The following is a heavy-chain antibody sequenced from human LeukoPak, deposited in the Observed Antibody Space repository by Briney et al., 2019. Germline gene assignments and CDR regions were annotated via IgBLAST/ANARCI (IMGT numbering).Heavy chain of an antibody. CDR2: ISGSGGST. CDR3: AKPEYSSSWPNYYFDS. J-gene: IGHJ4*02. Sequence: GSLRLSCAASGFTFSSYGMHWVRQAPGKGLEWVSAISGSGGSTYYADSVKGRLTISRDNSKNTLYLQMHSLRAEDTAVYYCAKPEYSSSWPNYYFDSWGQGTLVTVSS. D-gene: IGHD6-13*01. V-gene: IGHV3-23*01. CDR1: GFTFSSYG.